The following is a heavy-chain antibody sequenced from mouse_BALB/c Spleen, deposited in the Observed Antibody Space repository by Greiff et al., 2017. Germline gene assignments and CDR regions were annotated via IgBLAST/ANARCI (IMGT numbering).Heavy chain of an antibody. CDR3: ARGGYYYGSSYWYFDV. D-gene: IGHD1-1*01. J-gene: IGHJ1*01. CDR2: IDPYNGGT. V-gene: IGHV1S135*01. Sequence: EVKVVESGPELVKPGASVKVSCKASGYSFTDYNMYWVKQSHGKSLEWIGYIDPYNGGTSYNQKFKGKATLTVDKSSSTAFMHLNSLTSEDSAVYYCARGGYYYGSSYWYFDVWGAGTTVTVSS. CDR1: GYSFTDYN.